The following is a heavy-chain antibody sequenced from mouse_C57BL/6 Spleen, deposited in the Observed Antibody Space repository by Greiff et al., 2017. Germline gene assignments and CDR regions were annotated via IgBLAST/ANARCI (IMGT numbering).Heavy chain of an antibody. J-gene: IGHJ2*01. CDR2: IYPGDGDT. D-gene: IGHD1-1*01. Sequence: QVQLQQSGAELVKPGASVKISCKASGYAFSSYWMNWVKQRPGKGLEWIGQIYPGDGDTNYNGKFKGKATLTADKSSSTAYMQLSSLTSEDSAVYFCARSSLYGTTRGFDYWGQGTTLTVSS. CDR3: ARSSLYGTTRGFDY. CDR1: GYAFSSYW. V-gene: IGHV1-80*01.